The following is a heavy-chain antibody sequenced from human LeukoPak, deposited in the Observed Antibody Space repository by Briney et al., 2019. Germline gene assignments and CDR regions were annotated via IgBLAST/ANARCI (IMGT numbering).Heavy chain of an antibody. D-gene: IGHD3-3*01. J-gene: IGHJ4*02. CDR2: ISGSGGST. V-gene: IGHV3-23*01. CDR1: GFTFSSYA. CDR3: AKDQISSHYDFWSGYSNYFDY. Sequence: GGSLRLSCAASGFTFSSYAMSWVRQAPGKGLEWVSAISGSGGSTYYADSVKGRFTISRDNSKNTLYLQMNSLRAEDTAVYYCAKDQISSHYDFWSGYSNYFDYWGQGALVTVSS.